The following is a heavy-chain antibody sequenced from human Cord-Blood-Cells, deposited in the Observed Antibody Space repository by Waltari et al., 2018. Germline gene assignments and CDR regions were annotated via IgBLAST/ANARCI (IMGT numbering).Heavy chain of an antibody. J-gene: IGHJ4*02. CDR1: GGPTRSYY. CDR3: ARAPPHSSSRLSFDY. V-gene: IGHV4-59*01. CDR2: IYYSVSP. D-gene: IGHD6-13*01. Sequence: QVQLPESGPGLVKPSETLSLTCTVPGGPTRSYYWSWIRQPTGKGLEWIGSIYYSVSPHYNPSLKSRDTISVDTSKNQFSRKLSSVTAADTAVYYCARAPPHSSSRLSFDYWGQGTLVTVSS.